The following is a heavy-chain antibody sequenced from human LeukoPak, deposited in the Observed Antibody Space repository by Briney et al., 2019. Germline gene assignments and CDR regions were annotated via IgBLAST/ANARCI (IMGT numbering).Heavy chain of an antibody. Sequence: PSETLSLTCAVHGVSFSGYHWNWIRQFPGKGLEWIGEINDRGLTNYNPSLESRVTIFADTSKKQFSLKLTSVTAVDTAVYYCARDPTTVFQISYYFDFWGQGTLVTVSS. V-gene: IGHV4-34*01. D-gene: IGHD4-17*01. CDR3: ARDPTTVFQISYYFDF. CDR1: GVSFSGYH. J-gene: IGHJ4*02. CDR2: INDRGLT.